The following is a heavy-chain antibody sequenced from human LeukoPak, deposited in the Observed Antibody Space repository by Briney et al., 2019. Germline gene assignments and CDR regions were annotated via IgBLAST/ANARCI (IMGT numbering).Heavy chain of an antibody. CDR3: ARFYPLSGYDILTGYPTFDY. J-gene: IGHJ4*02. CDR1: GYTFTSYG. Sequence: ASVKVSCKASGYTFTSYGISWVRQAPGHGLEWMGWISAYNGKTNYAQKLQGRVTMTTDTSTSTAYMELRSLRSDDTAVYYCARFYPLSGYDILTGYPTFDYWDQGTLVTVSS. D-gene: IGHD3-9*01. V-gene: IGHV1-18*01. CDR2: ISAYNGKT.